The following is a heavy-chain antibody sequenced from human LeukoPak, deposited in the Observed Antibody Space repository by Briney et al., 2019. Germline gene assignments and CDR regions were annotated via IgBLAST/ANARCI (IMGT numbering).Heavy chain of an antibody. Sequence: ASVTVSCKVSGYTLTELSMHWVRQAPGKGVEWMGGFDPEDGETIYAQKFQGRVTMTEYTSTDTAYMELSSLRSEDTAVYYCASLKEAAAGPFDYWGQGTLDTGSS. CDR2: FDPEDGET. CDR1: GYTLTELS. CDR3: ASLKEAAAGPFDY. D-gene: IGHD6-13*01. V-gene: IGHV1-24*01. J-gene: IGHJ4*02.